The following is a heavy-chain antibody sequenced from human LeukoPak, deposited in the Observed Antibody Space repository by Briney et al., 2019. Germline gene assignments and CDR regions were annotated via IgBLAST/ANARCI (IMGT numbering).Heavy chain of an antibody. CDR1: GCTFTSYD. CDR3: ARGVDIAAAGMCWFDP. Sequence: GASVKVSCKASGCTFTSYDINWVRQATGQGLEWMGWMNPNSGNTGYAQKFQGRVTMTRNTSISTAYMELSSLRSEDTAVYYCARGVDIAAAGMCWFDPWGQGTLVTVSS. CDR2: MNPNSGNT. J-gene: IGHJ5*02. V-gene: IGHV1-8*01. D-gene: IGHD6-13*01.